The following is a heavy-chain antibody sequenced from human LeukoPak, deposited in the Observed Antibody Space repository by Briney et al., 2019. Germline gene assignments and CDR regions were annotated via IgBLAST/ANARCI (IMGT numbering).Heavy chain of an antibody. CDR2: ISGSGGST. Sequence: PGGSLRLSCAASGFTFSSYAMSWVRQAPGKGLEWVSAISGSGGSTYYADSVKGRFTISRDNSKNTLYLQMNSLRAEDTAVYYCAKDLRQWELRGYAFDIWGQGTMVTVSS. D-gene: IGHD1-26*01. CDR1: GFTFSSYA. J-gene: IGHJ3*02. V-gene: IGHV3-23*01. CDR3: AKDLRQWELRGYAFDI.